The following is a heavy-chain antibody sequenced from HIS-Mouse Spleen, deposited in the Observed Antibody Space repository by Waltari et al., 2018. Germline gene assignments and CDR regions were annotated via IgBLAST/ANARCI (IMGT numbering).Heavy chain of an antibody. J-gene: IGHJ4*02. CDR2: IYYSGST. CDR1: GGSIRSSSYY. CDR3: ARTIALYYFDY. V-gene: IGHV4-39*07. Sequence: QLQLQESGPGLVKPSETLSLTCTVSGGSIRSSSYYLGWIRQPPGKGLEWLGSIYYSGSTYYNPSLKSRVTISVDTSKNQFSLKLSSVTAADTAVYYCARTIALYYFDYWGQGTLVTVSS. D-gene: IGHD6-13*01.